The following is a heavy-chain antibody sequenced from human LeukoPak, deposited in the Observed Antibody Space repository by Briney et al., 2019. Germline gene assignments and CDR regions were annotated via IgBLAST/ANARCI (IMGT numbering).Heavy chain of an antibody. CDR2: ISYDGSNK. V-gene: IGHV3-30-3*01. CDR3: AADLYYGSGSTGYYYYGMDV. J-gene: IGHJ6*02. CDR1: GFTFSSYA. Sequence: GRSLRLSCAASGFTFSSYAMHWVRQAPGKGLEWVAVISYDGSNKYYADSVKGRFTISRDNSKNTLYLQMNSLRAEDTAVYYCAADLYYGSGSTGYYYYGMDVWGQGTTVTVSS. D-gene: IGHD3-10*01.